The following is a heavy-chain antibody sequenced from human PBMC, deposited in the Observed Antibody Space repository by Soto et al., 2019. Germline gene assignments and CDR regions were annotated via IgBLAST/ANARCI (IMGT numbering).Heavy chain of an antibody. CDR2: ISYDGSNQ. CDR3: AKDPGTVAERAYYFDS. D-gene: IGHD6-19*01. J-gene: IGHJ4*02. CDR1: GFTFSSYG. V-gene: IGHV3-30*18. Sequence: QVQLVESGGGVVQPGRSLRLSCAASGFTFSSYGIHWVRQAPGKGLEWVAVISYDGSNQYFADSVKGRFTISRDNSKNTLYLQMNSLRAEDTAVYYCAKDPGTVAERAYYFDSWGQGTLVTVSS.